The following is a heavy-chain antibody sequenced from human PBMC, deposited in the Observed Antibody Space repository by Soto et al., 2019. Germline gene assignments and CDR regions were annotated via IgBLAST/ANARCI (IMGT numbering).Heavy chain of an antibody. V-gene: IGHV1-2*02. D-gene: IGHD6-25*01. CDR3: VSLQASGWPGVH. CDR2: IYPNTETT. Sequence: ASVKVSCKASGYTFTVYYMHWVQQAPGQGPEWLGWIYPNTETTDSSKKFQGRVTMTSDMSTRTVYMELRDLRSDDTAVYYCVSLQASGWPGVHWGQGTLVTVSS. CDR1: GYTFTVYY. J-gene: IGHJ4*02.